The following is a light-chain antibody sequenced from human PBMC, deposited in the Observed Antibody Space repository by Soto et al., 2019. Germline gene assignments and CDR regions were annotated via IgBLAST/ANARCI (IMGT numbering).Light chain of an antibody. Sequence: VLTQLRSVSGSPGQSVTISCTGTSSDVGAYSYVSWYQQHPGKAPKLMIYDVTKRPSGVPDRFSGSKSGNTASLTISGLQAEDEADYYCCSYAGSHTLYVFGTGTKVTV. J-gene: IGLJ1*01. CDR3: CSYAGSHTLYV. CDR2: DVT. V-gene: IGLV2-11*01. CDR1: SSDVGAYSY.